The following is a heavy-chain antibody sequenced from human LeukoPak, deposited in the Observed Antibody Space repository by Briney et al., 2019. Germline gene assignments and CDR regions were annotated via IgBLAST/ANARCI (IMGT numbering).Heavy chain of an antibody. CDR3: ARAGYYDSSGCSSPYYYYGMDV. CDR2: INPNSGGT. Sequence: ASVKVSCKASGYTFTGYYMHWVRQAPGQGLEWMGWINPNSGGTNYAQKFQGSVTMTRDTSISTAYMELSRLRSDDTAVYYFARAGYYDSSGCSSPYYYYGMDVWGQGTTVTVSS. V-gene: IGHV1-2*02. J-gene: IGHJ6*02. CDR1: GYTFTGYY. D-gene: IGHD3-22*01.